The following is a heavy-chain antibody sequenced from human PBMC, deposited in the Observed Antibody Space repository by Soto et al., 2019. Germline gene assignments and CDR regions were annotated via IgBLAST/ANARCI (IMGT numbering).Heavy chain of an antibody. Sequence: VQLVESGGGVVQPGRSLRLSCAASGFTFSDYALHWVRQAPGKGLEWVAVVSHDGRNTHYADSVKGRFTLSRDSSKNTVSLEMTSLSAEDLAVYFCAKGGRKWLVTSDFNYWGQGALVTVSS. V-gene: IGHV3-30*18. CDR2: VSHDGRNT. CDR3: AKGGRKWLVTSDFNY. D-gene: IGHD6-19*01. J-gene: IGHJ4*02. CDR1: GFTFSDYA.